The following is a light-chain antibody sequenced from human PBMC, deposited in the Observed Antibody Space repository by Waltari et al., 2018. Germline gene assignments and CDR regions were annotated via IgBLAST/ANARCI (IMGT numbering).Light chain of an antibody. CDR2: GVS. V-gene: IGLV2-14*03. CDR3: SSFTSSATWV. Sequence: QSALTQPASLSGSPRQSITISRTCTNSAIGVYTSVSWYQHHSGKAPKLMIFGVSDRPSGVSNRFSGSKSGNTASLTISELQADDEADYYCSSFTSSATWVFGGGTKLTVL. CDR1: NSAIGVYTS. J-gene: IGLJ3*02.